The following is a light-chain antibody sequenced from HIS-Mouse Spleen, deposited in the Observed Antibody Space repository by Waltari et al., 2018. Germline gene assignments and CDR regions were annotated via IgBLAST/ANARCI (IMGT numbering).Light chain of an antibody. J-gene: IGKJ3*01. V-gene: IGKV1-33*01. CDR3: QQYDNLHRLT. Sequence: DIQMTQSPSSLSASVGDRVTITCQASQDISNYLNWYQQKPGKAPKLLIYDASNLETGVPSRFSGSGSGTDFTFTISSLQPEDIATYYCQQYDNLHRLTFGPRTKVDIK. CDR2: DAS. CDR1: QDISNY.